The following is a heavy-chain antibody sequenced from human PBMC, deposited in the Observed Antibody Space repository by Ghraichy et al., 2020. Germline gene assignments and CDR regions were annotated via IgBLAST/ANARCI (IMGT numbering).Heavy chain of an antibody. D-gene: IGHD4-23*01. Sequence: ASVKVSCKASGYTFTSYYMHWVRQAPGQGLEWMGIINPSGGSTSYAQKFQGRVTMTRDTSTSTVYMELSSLRSEDTAVYYCARGPTTHGGNSGAAAYWGQGTLVTVSS. CDR2: INPSGGST. V-gene: IGHV1-46*01. CDR1: GYTFTSYY. J-gene: IGHJ4*02. CDR3: ARGPTTHGGNSGAAAY.